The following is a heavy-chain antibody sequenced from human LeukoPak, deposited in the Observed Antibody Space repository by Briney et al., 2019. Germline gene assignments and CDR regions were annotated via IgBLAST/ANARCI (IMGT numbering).Heavy chain of an antibody. CDR1: GYTFTSYY. V-gene: IGHV1-46*01. CDR3: ARDLEYLSSFYYGMDV. D-gene: IGHD3-16*02. J-gene: IGHJ6*02. CDR2: INPSGGST. Sequence: ASVKVSCKASGYTFTSYYMHWVRQAPGQGLEWMGIINPSGGSTSYAQKFQGRVTMTRDTSISTAYMELSRLRSDDTAVYYCARDLEYLSSFYYGMDVWGQGTTVTVSS.